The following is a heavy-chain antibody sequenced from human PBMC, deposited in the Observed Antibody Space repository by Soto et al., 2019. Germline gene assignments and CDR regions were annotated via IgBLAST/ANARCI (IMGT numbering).Heavy chain of an antibody. CDR1: GFTFSSHA. CDR2: ISSDGSNK. Sequence: QVQLVESGGGVVQPGRSLRLSCAVSGFTFSSHAMHWVRQAPGKGLEWVTLISSDGSNKYYADSVKGRFTTSRDNSKNPRYLQKNSLRVEDTAVYYCARDDEGGRDCDLGYWGQGALVTVSS. D-gene: IGHD2-21*01. J-gene: IGHJ4*02. V-gene: IGHV3-30-3*01. CDR3: ARDDEGGRDCDLGY.